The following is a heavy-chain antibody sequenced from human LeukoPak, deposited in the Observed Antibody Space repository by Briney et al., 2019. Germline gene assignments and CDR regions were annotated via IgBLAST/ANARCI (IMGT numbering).Heavy chain of an antibody. CDR1: GGSISSSSYY. Sequence: SETLSLTCTVSGGSISSSSYYWGWIRQPPGKGLEWLGSIYYSGSTYYNPSLKSRVTISVDTSKNQFSLKLSSVTAADTAVYYCVQGPSIAAAGTTWFDYWGQGTLVTVSS. CDR3: VQGPSIAAAGTTWFDY. D-gene: IGHD6-13*01. CDR2: IYYSGST. V-gene: IGHV4-39*01. J-gene: IGHJ4*02.